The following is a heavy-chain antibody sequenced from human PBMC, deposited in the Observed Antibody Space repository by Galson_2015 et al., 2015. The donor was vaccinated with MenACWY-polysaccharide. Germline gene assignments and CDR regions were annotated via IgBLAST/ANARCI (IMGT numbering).Heavy chain of an antibody. CDR3: AKGNGYSSGSHYFDY. CDR1: GFTFSSYA. J-gene: IGHJ4*02. D-gene: IGHD5-12*01. V-gene: IGHV3-23*01. Sequence: SLRLSCAASGFTFSSYAMSWVRQAPGKGLEWVSGISGSGGSTYYADPVKGRFTISRDNSKNTLYVQMNSLRAEDTAVYYCAKGNGYSSGSHYFDYWGQGTLVTVSS. CDR2: ISGSGGST.